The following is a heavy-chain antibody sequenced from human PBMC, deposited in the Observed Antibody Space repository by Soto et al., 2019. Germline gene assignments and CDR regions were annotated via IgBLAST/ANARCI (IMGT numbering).Heavy chain of an antibody. CDR1: GGSVSSGSYY. CDR2: IYYSGSA. V-gene: IGHV4-61*01. Sequence: SETLSLTCTVSGGSVSSGSYYWSWMRQPPGKGLEWIGYIYYSGSANYIPSLKSRVTISVDTSKNQFSLKLSSVTAADTAVYYCARAGYYYDSSRLNWFDPWGQGTLVTVSS. J-gene: IGHJ5*02. CDR3: ARAGYYYDSSRLNWFDP. D-gene: IGHD3-22*01.